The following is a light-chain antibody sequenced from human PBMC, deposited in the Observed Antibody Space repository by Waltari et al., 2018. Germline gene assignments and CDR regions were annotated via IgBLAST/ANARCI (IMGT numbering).Light chain of an antibody. CDR3: SSYTSSSTLV. CDR1: SSDVGGYNY. Sequence: QSALTQPASVSGSPGQSITISCTGTSSDVGGYNYTSWYQQHPGNAPKLMIYEVSNRPSGVSNRFSGSKSGNTASLTISGLQAEDEADYYCSSYTSSSTLVFGGGTILTVL. J-gene: IGLJ2*01. V-gene: IGLV2-14*01. CDR2: EVS.